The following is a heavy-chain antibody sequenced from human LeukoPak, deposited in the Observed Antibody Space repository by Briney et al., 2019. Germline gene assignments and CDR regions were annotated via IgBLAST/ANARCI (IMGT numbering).Heavy chain of an antibody. V-gene: IGHV1-18*04. J-gene: IGHJ6*04. D-gene: IGHD6-13*01. Sequence: ASVKVSCTASGYTFTIYGISWVRQAPGQGLEWMGWISAYNGNTNYAQKLQGRVTMTTDTSTSTAYMELRSLRPDDTAVYYCARDLWPGIAADYYYYYGMDVWGKGTTVTVSS. CDR2: ISAYNGNT. CDR3: ARDLWPGIAADYYYYYGMDV. CDR1: GYTFTIYG.